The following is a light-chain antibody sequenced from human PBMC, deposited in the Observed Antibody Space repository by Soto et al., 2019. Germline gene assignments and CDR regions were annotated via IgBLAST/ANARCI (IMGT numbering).Light chain of an antibody. CDR3: QQYYTIPIT. J-gene: IGKJ4*01. Sequence: DIQMTQSPSSLSASLGDRVTITCRASQGISSYLAWYQQKPGKVPKLLIYAASTLQSGVPSRFSGSGSGTDFTLTISSLQAEDVELYYCQQYYTIPITFGGGTKVDIK. CDR2: AAS. CDR1: QGISSY. V-gene: IGKV1-27*01.